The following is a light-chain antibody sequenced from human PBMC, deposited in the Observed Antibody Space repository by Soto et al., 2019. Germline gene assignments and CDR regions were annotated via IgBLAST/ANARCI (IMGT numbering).Light chain of an antibody. V-gene: IGKV3-15*01. CDR2: GAS. Sequence: IGMRQSPATLSVSPGQRATLSCRASQSVRTTVAWYHQRPGQAPRLLIYGASTRATGVPDRFSGGGSGTDFTLTVTSLQSEDFGIYYCQQYTDWPTTFGRGTKVDIK. J-gene: IGKJ1*01. CDR1: QSVRTT. CDR3: QQYTDWPTT.